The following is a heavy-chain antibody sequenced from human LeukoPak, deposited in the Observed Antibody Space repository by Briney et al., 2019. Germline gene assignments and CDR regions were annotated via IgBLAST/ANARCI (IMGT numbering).Heavy chain of an antibody. V-gene: IGHV3-21*01. D-gene: IGHD4-23*01. CDR2: ISGSSSYI. Sequence: GGSLRLSCAASGFTFDDYGMSWVRQAPGKGLEWVSSISGSSSYIYYADSVKGRFTISRDNAKNSLYLQMNSLRAEDTAVYYCARTLYGGNPPFDYWYFDLWGRGTLVTVSS. CDR1: GFTFDDYG. J-gene: IGHJ2*01. CDR3: ARTLYGGNPPFDYWYFDL.